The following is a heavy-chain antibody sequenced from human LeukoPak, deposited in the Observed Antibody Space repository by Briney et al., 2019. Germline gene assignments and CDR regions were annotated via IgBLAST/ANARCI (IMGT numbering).Heavy chain of an antibody. Sequence: GGSLRLSCAASGFTFDDYGMSWVRQAPGKGLEWVSGTNWNGGSTGYADSVKGRFTISRDNAKNSLYLQVSSLRAEDTALYYCARELSTGIGYYYMDVWGKGTTVTVSS. CDR1: GFTFDDYG. CDR2: TNWNGGST. V-gene: IGHV3-20*04. CDR3: ARELSTGIGYYYMDV. J-gene: IGHJ6*03. D-gene: IGHD2-21*02.